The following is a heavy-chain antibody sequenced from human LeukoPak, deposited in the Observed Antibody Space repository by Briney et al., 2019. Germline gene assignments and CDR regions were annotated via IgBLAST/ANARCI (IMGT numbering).Heavy chain of an antibody. Sequence: SETLSLTCAVYGGSFSGYYWSWIRQPPGKGLEWIGEINHSGSTNYNPSLKSRVTISVDTSKNQFSLKLSSVTAADTAVYYCARARGGHYYGSGSYRYYFDDWGQGTLVTVSS. J-gene: IGHJ4*02. D-gene: IGHD3-10*01. V-gene: IGHV4-34*01. CDR3: ARARGGHYYGSGSYRYYFDD. CDR2: INHSGST. CDR1: GGSFSGYY.